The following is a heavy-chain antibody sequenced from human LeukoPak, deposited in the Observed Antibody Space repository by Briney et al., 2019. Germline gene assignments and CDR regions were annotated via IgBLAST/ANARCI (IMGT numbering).Heavy chain of an antibody. J-gene: IGHJ4*02. V-gene: IGHV1-24*01. CDR2: FDPEDGET. CDR1: GYTFTAYY. CDR3: ATVADWSEPHLDY. D-gene: IGHD3-9*01. Sequence: ASVKVSCKASGYTFTAYYTHWVRQAPGKGLEWMGGFDPEDGETIYAQKFQGRVTMTEDTSTDTAYMELSSLRSEDTAVYYCATVADWSEPHLDYWGQGTLVTVSS.